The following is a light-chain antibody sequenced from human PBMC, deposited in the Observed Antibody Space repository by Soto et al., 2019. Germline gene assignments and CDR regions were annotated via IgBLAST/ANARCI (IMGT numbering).Light chain of an antibody. CDR2: CIS. J-gene: IGKJ5*01. Sequence: VFTQSPGTLSLSPGERDTLSCRASQSVNNNYLPCYQQKPGQAPRVLXVCISKRATDSPDRFSGSGSVTEFTLTISRLHPEDFADYYCQQHGQGTSTFGQGTRLEI. CDR3: QQHGQGTST. CDR1: QSVNNNY. V-gene: IGKV3-20*01.